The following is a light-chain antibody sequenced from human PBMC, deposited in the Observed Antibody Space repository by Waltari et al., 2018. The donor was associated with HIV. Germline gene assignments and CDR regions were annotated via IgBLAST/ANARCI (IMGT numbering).Light chain of an antibody. V-gene: IGLV2-23*02. CDR3: CSYAGSSLKWV. CDR2: EVT. CDR1: SSDVGRYNL. J-gene: IGLJ3*02. Sequence: QSALTQPASVSGSPGQSITIPCIGTSSDVGRYNLVSWYQQHSDKAPKLMIYEVTKRPSGVSNRFSGSKSGNTASLTISGLQAEDEADYYCCSYAGSSLKWVFGGGTKLTVL.